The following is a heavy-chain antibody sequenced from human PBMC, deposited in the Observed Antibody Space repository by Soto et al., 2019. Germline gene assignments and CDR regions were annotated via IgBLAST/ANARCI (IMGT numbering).Heavy chain of an antibody. D-gene: IGHD2-21*02. CDR3: ARRGSGNSRSRAFGI. Sequence: GESLKISCKGSGYSFTSYWIGWVRQMPGKGLEWMGIIYPGDSDTRYSPSFQGQVTISADKSIGTAYLQWSSLKASDTAMCYCARRGSGNSRSRAFGIWGQGTMVTVSS. CDR2: IYPGDSDT. CDR1: GYSFTSYW. V-gene: IGHV5-51*01. J-gene: IGHJ3*02.